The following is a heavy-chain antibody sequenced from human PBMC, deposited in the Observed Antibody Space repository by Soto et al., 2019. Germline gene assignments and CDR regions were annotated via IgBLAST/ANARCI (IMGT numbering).Heavy chain of an antibody. CDR3: ARDWETTVTTQPDY. J-gene: IGHJ4*02. V-gene: IGHV1-18*01. CDR1: GYTFTSYG. D-gene: IGHD4-17*01. Sequence: QVQLVQSGAEVKKPGASVKVSCKASGYTFTSYGISWVRQAPGQGLEWMGWISAYNGNTNYAQKLQGRVTMTTDTSTTTASMELRSLRSDATAVYYCARDWETTVTTQPDYWGQGTLVTVSS. CDR2: ISAYNGNT.